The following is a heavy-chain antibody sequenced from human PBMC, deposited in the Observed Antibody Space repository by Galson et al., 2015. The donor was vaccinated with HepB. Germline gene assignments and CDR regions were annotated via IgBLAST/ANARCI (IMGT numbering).Heavy chain of an antibody. J-gene: IGHJ4*02. Sequence: SLRLSCAASGFTFSSYAMSWVRQAPGKGLEWVSAISGSGGSTYYADSVKGRFTISRDNAKNSLYLQMNSLRAEDTAVYYCARDQITMVRGVPFDYWGQGTLVTVSS. V-gene: IGHV3-23*01. CDR1: GFTFSSYA. D-gene: IGHD3-10*01. CDR3: ARDQITMVRGVPFDY. CDR2: ISGSGGST.